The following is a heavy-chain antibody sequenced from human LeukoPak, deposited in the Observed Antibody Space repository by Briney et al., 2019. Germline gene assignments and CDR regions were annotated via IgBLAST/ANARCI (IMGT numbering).Heavy chain of an antibody. CDR2: INPSGGST. V-gene: IGHV1-46*01. CDR3: ARVAAEVVGVPGPIGFGWLRRDYYYMDV. J-gene: IGHJ6*03. Sequence: ASVKVSCKASGYTFTSYYMHWVRQAPGEGLEWMGIINPSGGSTSYAQKFQGRVTMTRDMSMSTVYMELSSLRSEDTAVYYCARVAAEVVGVPGPIGFGWLRRDYYYMDVWGKGTTVTVSS. D-gene: IGHD2-2*02. CDR1: GYTFTSYY.